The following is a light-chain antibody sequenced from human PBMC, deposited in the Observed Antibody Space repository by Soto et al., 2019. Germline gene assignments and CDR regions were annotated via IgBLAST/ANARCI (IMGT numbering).Light chain of an antibody. CDR1: SSNIGAGYD. CDR2: ANS. J-gene: IGLJ1*01. CDR3: QSYDSSLTGYV. Sequence: QSVLTQPPSVSGAPGQRVTISCTGSSSNIGAGYDVHWYQQLPGTAPRLLIYANSNRPSGVPDRFSGSKSDTSASLAITGLQAEDVAGYYRQSYDSSLTGYVFGTGTKLTVL. V-gene: IGLV1-40*01.